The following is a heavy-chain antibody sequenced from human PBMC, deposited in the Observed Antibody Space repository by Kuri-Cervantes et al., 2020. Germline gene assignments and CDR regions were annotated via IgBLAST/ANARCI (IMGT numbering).Heavy chain of an antibody. CDR2: IGGSGGST. J-gene: IGHJ6*03. V-gene: IGHV3-23*01. Sequence: GESLKISCAASGFTFSNYAVSWVRQAPGKGLEWVSSIGGSGGSTYYADSVKGRFTISRDNSKNTLYLQMNSLRAEDTAVYYCAKEAIPVNYYFYMDVWGKGTTVTVSS. CDR1: GFTFSNYA. D-gene: IGHD4-11*01. CDR3: AKEAIPVNYYFYMDV.